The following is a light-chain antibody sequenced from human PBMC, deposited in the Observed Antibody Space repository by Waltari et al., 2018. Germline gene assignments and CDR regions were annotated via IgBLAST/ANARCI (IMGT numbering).Light chain of an antibody. V-gene: IGLV3-21*04. CDR2: YDS. CDR3: QVWHAAIDPGV. J-gene: IGLJ1*01. CDR1: NIGSSS. Sequence: SYVLTQPPSVSVAPGETARITCGGDNIGSSSVHGYQQKPGQAPVLVIFYDSDRPSGIPERFSGSNSGNTATLTITRVEAGDEANYYCQVWHAAIDPGVFGTGTEVSVL.